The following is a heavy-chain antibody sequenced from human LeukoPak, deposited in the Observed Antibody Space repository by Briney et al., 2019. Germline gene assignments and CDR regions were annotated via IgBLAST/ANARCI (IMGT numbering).Heavy chain of an antibody. D-gene: IGHD3-3*01. J-gene: IGHJ4*02. CDR2: IKQDGSEK. V-gene: IGHV3-7*05. CDR1: GFTFSSYW. Sequence: GGSLRLSCAASGFTFSSYWMSWVRQAPGKGLEWVANIKQDGSEKYYVDSVKGRFTISRDNDKNSLYLQMNSLRAEDTAVYYCSRVMGIYDFWSGFDYWGQGTLVTVSS. CDR3: SRVMGIYDFWSGFDY.